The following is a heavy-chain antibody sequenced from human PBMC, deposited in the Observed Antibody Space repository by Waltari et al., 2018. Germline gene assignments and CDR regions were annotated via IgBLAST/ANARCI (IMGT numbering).Heavy chain of an antibody. D-gene: IGHD5-18*01. Sequence: QVQLQESGPGLVKSSQTLSLTCSVSGGSISSEGFYWSWIRQHPGKGLEWTGYLANSGTYYNPSLKSRVTISRDTSKNQIFLKLSSVTAADTAVYYCARSGYRYGWGYYYGMDVWGQGTTVTVSS. J-gene: IGHJ6*02. CDR3: ARSGYRYGWGYYYGMDV. CDR1: GGSISSEGFY. V-gene: IGHV4-31*03. CDR2: LANSGT.